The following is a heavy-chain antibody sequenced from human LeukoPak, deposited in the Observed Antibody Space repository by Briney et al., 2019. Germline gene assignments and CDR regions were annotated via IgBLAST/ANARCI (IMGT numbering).Heavy chain of an antibody. Sequence: GASMKVSCKASGYTFTSYYMHWVRQAPGQGLEWMGIINPSGGSTTYAQKFQGRVTMTRDMSTSTVYMELSSLRSEDTAVYYCARAKVVPAAMGGVALNWFDPWGQGTLVTVSS. CDR2: INPSGGST. J-gene: IGHJ5*02. CDR1: GYTFTSYY. V-gene: IGHV1-46*01. CDR3: ARAKVVPAAMGGVALNWFDP. D-gene: IGHD2-2*01.